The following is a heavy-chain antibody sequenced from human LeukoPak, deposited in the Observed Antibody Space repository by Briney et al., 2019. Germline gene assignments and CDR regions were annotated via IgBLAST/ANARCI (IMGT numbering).Heavy chain of an antibody. V-gene: IGHV3-21*01. CDR3: ARESNCGY. J-gene: IGHJ4*02. Sequence: GGSLRLSCTASGFTFSSYSMNWVRQAPGKGLEWVSSISTSSSYIYYADSVKGRFTISRDNARNSLYLQMNTLRAEDTAVYYCARESNCGYWGQGTLVTVSS. CDR1: GFTFSSYS. D-gene: IGHD2-21*01. CDR2: ISTSSSYI.